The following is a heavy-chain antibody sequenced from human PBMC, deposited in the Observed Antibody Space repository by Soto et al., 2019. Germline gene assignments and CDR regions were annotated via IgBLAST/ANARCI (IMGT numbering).Heavy chain of an antibody. CDR2: IYYSGST. J-gene: IGHJ5*02. CDR3: ARRDTAMVTHWFGP. CDR1: GGSISSSSYY. Sequence: SETLSLTCTVSGGSISSSSYYWGWIHQPPGKGLEWIGSIYYSGSTYYNPSLKSRVTISVDTSKNQFSLKLSSVTAADTAVYYCARRDTAMVTHWFGPWGQGTLVTVSS. V-gene: IGHV4-39*01. D-gene: IGHD5-18*01.